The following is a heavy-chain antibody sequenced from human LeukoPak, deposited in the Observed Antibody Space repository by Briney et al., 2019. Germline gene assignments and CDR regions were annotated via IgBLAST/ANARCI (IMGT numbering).Heavy chain of an antibody. J-gene: IGHJ4*02. D-gene: IGHD3-3*01. CDR1: GGSINSDYW. CDR3: ARHDDFLSAYNY. CDR2: IYHTGSV. V-gene: IGHV4-4*02. Sequence: SETLSLTCAVSGGSINSDYWWTWVRQSPGKGLEWIGEIYHTGSVNYNLSLESRVTISRDRSKNQFSLMLRSVTAADTAVYYCARHDDFLSAYNYWGQGILVTVSS.